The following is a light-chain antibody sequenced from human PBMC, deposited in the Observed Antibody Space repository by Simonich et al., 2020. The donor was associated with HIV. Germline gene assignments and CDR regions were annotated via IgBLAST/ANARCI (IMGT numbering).Light chain of an antibody. Sequence: EIVMTQSPATLSVSPGERATLSCRASQSVNINLAWYQQKPGQAPRLLIYGASTRATGIPSRFSGSGSGTEFTLTIGNMQSEDFAVYYCQQYNNWPPWTFGQGTKVEIK. CDR1: QSVNIN. CDR2: GAS. J-gene: IGKJ1*01. CDR3: QQYNNWPPWT. V-gene: IGKV3-15*01.